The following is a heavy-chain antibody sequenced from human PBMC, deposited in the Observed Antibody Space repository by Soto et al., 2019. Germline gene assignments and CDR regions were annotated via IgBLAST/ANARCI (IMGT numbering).Heavy chain of an antibody. CDR2: IYYSGST. CDR1: GGSISSYY. Sequence: PSETLSLTCTVSGGSISSYYWSWIRQPPGKGLEWIGYIYYSGSTNYNPSLKSRVTISVDTSKNQFSLKLSSVTAADTAVYYCARDIFSAYWGQGTLVTVSS. CDR3: ARDIFSAY. J-gene: IGHJ4*02. V-gene: IGHV4-59*01. D-gene: IGHD3-3*01.